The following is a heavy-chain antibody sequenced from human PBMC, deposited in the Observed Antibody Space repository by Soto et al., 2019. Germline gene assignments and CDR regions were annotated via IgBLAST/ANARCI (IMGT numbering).Heavy chain of an antibody. D-gene: IGHD2-2*02. CDR2: ITSSGGNA. Sequence: GGSLRLSCAASGFSFKDYYMTWMRQTPEKGLEWISTITSSGGNAYYAASVKGRVTISRDNAHNSLYLQMSGLRAEDTVLYYCARDMYTNSLNYLDLWGPGTLVTVSS. V-gene: IGHV3-11*01. CDR1: GFSFKDYY. CDR3: ARDMYTNSLNYLDL. J-gene: IGHJ5*02.